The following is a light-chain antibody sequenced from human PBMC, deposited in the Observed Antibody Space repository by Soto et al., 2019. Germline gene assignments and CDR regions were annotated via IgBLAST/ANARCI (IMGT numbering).Light chain of an antibody. CDR3: QQYGISLS. J-gene: IGKJ4*01. V-gene: IGKV3-20*01. CDR2: GAS. Sequence: ESVLTQSPGTLSLSPGERDTLSCRASQSVSSSYLAWYQQKPGQAPRILIYGASSTATGIPDRFHGSVSGTDFTLTISRLEPEDFSVYYCQQYGISLSFGGGTKVEIK. CDR1: QSVSSSY.